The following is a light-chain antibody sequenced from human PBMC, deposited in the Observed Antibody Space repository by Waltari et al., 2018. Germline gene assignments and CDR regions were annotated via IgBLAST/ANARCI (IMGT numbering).Light chain of an antibody. CDR3: QQYNNWPLT. CDR2: GAS. J-gene: IGKJ5*01. CDR1: PSVSSN. Sequence: EIVMTQSPATLSVSPGESATLSCRASPSVSSNLAWYQQKPGQAPRLLIYGASTRATGIPARFSGSGSGTEFTLTISSLQSEDFAVYYCQQYNNWPLTFGQGTRLEIK. V-gene: IGKV3-15*01.